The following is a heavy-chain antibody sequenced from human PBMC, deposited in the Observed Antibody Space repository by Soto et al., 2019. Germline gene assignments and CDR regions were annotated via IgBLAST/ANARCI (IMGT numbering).Heavy chain of an antibody. CDR2: ISAYNGNT. CDR1: GYTFTSYG. CDR3: ARERLDPYYYGSGPRAWFDP. Sequence: ASVKVSCKASGYTFTSYGISWVRQAPGQGLEWMGWISAYNGNTNYAQKLQGRVTMTTDTSTSTAYMELRSLRSDDTAVYYCARERLDPYYYGSGPRAWFDPWGQGTLVTVSS. J-gene: IGHJ5*02. V-gene: IGHV1-18*01. D-gene: IGHD3-10*01.